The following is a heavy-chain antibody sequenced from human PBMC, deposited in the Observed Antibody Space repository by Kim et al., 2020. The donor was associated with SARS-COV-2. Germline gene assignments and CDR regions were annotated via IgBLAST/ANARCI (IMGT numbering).Heavy chain of an antibody. CDR3: AKDRGYSYGKYYFYGMDV. D-gene: IGHD5-18*01. CDR2: ITYDGSNK. Sequence: GGSLRHSCVASGFTFSSYGMHWVRQAPGKGLEWVAVITYDGSNKYYEYAVTGRFTISRDNSKNTRYLQMNSLRAEDTAVYYCAKDRGYSYGKYYFYGMDVWGQGTTVTVSS. V-gene: IGHV3-30*18. J-gene: IGHJ6*02. CDR1: GFTFSSYG.